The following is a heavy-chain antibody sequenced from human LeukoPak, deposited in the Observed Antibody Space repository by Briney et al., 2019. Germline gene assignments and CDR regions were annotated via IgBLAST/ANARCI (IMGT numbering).Heavy chain of an antibody. CDR2: INPNSGGT. V-gene: IGHV1-2*02. CDR3: ARAYGSSWTQFDY. Sequence: AASVKVSCKASGYTFTGYYMHWVRQAPGQGLEWMGWINPNSGGTNYAQKFQGRVTMTRDTSISTAYMELSRLRSDDTAVYYCARAYGSSWTQFDYWGQGTLVTVSS. J-gene: IGHJ4*02. D-gene: IGHD6-13*01. CDR1: GYTFTGYY.